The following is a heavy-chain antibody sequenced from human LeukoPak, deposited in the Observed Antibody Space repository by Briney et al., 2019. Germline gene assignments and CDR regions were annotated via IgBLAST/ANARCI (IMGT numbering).Heavy chain of an antibody. J-gene: IGHJ5*02. Sequence: PSETLSLTCTVSGYSISSGYLWGWIRQPPGKGLEWIGSIDGSGSSYYNPSLKSRVTISVDTSRNQFSLKLSPVTAADTAVYYCARVPQLLWFGELGEENWFDPWGQGTLVTVSS. D-gene: IGHD3-10*01. V-gene: IGHV4-38-2*02. CDR3: ARVPQLLWFGELGEENWFDP. CDR1: GYSISSGYL. CDR2: IDGSGSS.